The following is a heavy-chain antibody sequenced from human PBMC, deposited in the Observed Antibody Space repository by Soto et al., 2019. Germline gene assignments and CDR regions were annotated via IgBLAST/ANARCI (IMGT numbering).Heavy chain of an antibody. V-gene: IGHV1-8*01. CDR2: MNPNSVDT. Sequence: QVQLVQSGAEVKKPGASVKVSCKASGYTFSDHDINWVRQATGQGPEWLGWMNPNSVDTGYAQNFQGRVTMTRDNTIRTAYMELSSLRSEDTAVYYCARVGGNWNDDYFDYWGQGTLVTVSS. D-gene: IGHD1-1*01. J-gene: IGHJ4*02. CDR1: GYTFSDHD. CDR3: ARVGGNWNDDYFDY.